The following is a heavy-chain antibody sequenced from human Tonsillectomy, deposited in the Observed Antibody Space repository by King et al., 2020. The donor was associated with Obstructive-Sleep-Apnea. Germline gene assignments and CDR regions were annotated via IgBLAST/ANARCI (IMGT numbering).Heavy chain of an antibody. D-gene: IGHD1-1*01. CDR3: APRPKHNTTH. CDR1: GFTFSNCG. J-gene: IGHJ4*02. Sequence: VQLVESGGGVVQPGRSLRLSCAASGFTFSNCGMHWVRQAPGKGLEWVAIISYDGSNKNYADSMKGRFAVSRDNSKNTLYLQMNSLRAEDTAVYYCAPRPKHNTTHWGQGTLVTVSS. CDR2: ISYDGSNK. V-gene: IGHV3-30*03.